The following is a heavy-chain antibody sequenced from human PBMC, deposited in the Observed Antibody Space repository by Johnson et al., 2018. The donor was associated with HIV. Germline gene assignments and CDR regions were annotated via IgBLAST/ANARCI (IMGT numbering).Heavy chain of an antibody. CDR1: GFTFSSYW. Sequence: VQLVESGGGLVQPGGSLRLSCAASGFTFSSYWMSWVRQAPGKGLEWVANIKQDGSEKYYADSVKGRFTISRDNSKNTLYLQMNSLRAEDTAVYYCAKVGATVITPRGEAFDIWGQGTMVTVSS. CDR2: IKQDGSEK. V-gene: IGHV3-7*01. CDR3: AKVGATVITPRGEAFDI. D-gene: IGHD4-23*01. J-gene: IGHJ3*02.